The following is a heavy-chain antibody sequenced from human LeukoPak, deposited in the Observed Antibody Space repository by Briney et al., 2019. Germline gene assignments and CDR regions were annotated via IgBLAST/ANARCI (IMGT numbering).Heavy chain of an antibody. V-gene: IGHV3-7*01. Sequence: GWCLTLSCAACEWTFNRYCMNWVRQAAGKGREWVANIKHEGSEGHYVGCVKGGLTISRDNSKNTTYLKMNSLNVDDTAVYFCTRDAVFGSGRTHLDFWSQGTLVSVSS. J-gene: IGHJ4*02. CDR1: EWTFNRYC. D-gene: IGHD3-10*01. CDR3: TRDAVFGSGRTHLDF. CDR2: IKHEGSEG.